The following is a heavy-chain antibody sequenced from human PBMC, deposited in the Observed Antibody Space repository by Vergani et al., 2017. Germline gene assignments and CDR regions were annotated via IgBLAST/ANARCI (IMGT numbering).Heavy chain of an antibody. Sequence: QVQLVQSGAEVKKPGASAKVSCKASGYTFTGYYMHWVRQAPGQGLEWMGWINPNSGGTNYAQKFQGRVTMTRDTSISTAYMELSRLRSDDTAVYYCAREGFRVGATNAFDIWGQGTMVTVSS. D-gene: IGHD1-26*01. CDR2: INPNSGGT. J-gene: IGHJ3*02. CDR3: AREGFRVGATNAFDI. CDR1: GYTFTGYY. V-gene: IGHV1-2*02.